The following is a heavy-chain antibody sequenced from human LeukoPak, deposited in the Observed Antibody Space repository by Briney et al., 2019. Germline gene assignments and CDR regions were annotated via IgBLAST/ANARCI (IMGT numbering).Heavy chain of an antibody. J-gene: IGHJ5*02. Sequence: GGSLRLSCAASGFTFSSYWMHWVRQAPGKGLVWVSRINSDGSSTSYADSVKGRFTISRDNAKNTLYLQMNSLRAEDTAVYYCASAQDGYGNWFDPWGQGNLVTVSS. D-gene: IGHD5-24*01. CDR2: INSDGSST. CDR1: GFTFSSYW. V-gene: IGHV3-74*01. CDR3: ASAQDGYGNWFDP.